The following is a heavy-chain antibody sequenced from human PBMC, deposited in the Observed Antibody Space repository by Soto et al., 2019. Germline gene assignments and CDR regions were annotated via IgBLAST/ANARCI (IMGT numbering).Heavy chain of an antibody. CDR3: AHLYVAGTPPNYFDY. V-gene: IGHV2-5*02. CDR2: IYWDDDK. D-gene: IGHD6-19*01. J-gene: IGHJ4*02. CDR1: GFSLSTSGVG. Sequence: QITLKESGPTLVKPTQPLTLTCTFSGFSLSTSGVGVGWIRQPPGKALEWLALIYWDDDKSYSPSLKSRLTTPKDTSKNQVVLTMTNMDPVDTATYYCAHLYVAGTPPNYFDYWGQGTLFTVSS.